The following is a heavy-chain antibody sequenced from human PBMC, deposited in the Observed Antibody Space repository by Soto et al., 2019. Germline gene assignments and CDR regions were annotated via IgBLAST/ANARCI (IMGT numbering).Heavy chain of an antibody. V-gene: IGHV1-46*01. Sequence: ASVKVSCKASGYTFTSYYIHWVRQAPAQGLEWMGIINPSGGSPSYAQKFQGRVTMTRDTSTSTVYMELRSLRSEDTAVCYCARECSSSDGFDYWGQGTLVTVSS. D-gene: IGHD6-6*01. CDR3: ARECSSSDGFDY. J-gene: IGHJ4*02. CDR2: INPSGGSP. CDR1: GYTFTSYY.